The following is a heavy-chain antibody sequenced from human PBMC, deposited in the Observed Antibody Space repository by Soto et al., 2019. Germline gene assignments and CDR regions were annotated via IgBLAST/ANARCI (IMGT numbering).Heavy chain of an antibody. CDR2: ISSSGRTI. V-gene: IGHV3-48*03. Sequence: PGGSLRLSCTASGLTLSSYEMNWVRQAPGKGLEWVAYISSSGRTIYYADSVKGRFTISGANAKNTLYLQMNSLRAEDTAVYYCVSDMGRGYGFLAAFDYWGQGTLVTVSS. D-gene: IGHD5-18*01. J-gene: IGHJ4*02. CDR3: VSDMGRGYGFLAAFDY. CDR1: GLTLSSYE.